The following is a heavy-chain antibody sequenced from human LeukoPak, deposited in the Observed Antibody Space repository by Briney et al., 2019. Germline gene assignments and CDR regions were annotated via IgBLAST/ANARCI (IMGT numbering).Heavy chain of an antibody. CDR2: ISDSGDRT. CDR3: AKLGHCSSVSCYMIWFDP. J-gene: IGHJ5*02. Sequence: PGASLRLSCAASGFTFSNYAMSWVRQAPGKGLEWVSGISDSGDRTYFADSVKGRFTISRDNSKSTLYLQMNSLRAEDTAIYYCAKLGHCSSVSCYMIWFDPWGQGTLVTVSS. CDR1: GFTFSNYA. D-gene: IGHD2-2*01. V-gene: IGHV3-23*01.